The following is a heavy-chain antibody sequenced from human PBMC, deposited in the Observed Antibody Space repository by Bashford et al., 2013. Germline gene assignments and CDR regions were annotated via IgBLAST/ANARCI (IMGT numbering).Heavy chain of an antibody. CDR3: VRLNYYDSSGYYPGYLDY. V-gene: IGHV4-4*07. D-gene: IGHD3-22*01. CDR2: VYSTGST. Sequence: SETLSLTCTVSGGSISSYYWSWIRQSAGKGLEWIGRVYSTGSTNYNPSLKSRVTMSVDTSKNHFSLKVTSVTAADTAVYYCVRLNYYDSSGYYPGYLDYWGQGILVTVSS. CDR1: GGSISSYY. J-gene: IGHJ4*02.